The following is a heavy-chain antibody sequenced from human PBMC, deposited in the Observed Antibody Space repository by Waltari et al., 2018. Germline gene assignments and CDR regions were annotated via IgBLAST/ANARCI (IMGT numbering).Heavy chain of an antibody. J-gene: IGHJ4*02. Sequence: EVQLVESGGGLVQPGGCRRLACAASGFHFRSNWIAWVRQAPGRGLEWVANINQDGGETYYVDSVRGRFTISRDNARNSLYLQMDSLRDEDTALYYCARDRGWNTLDYWGQGTLVTVSS. CDR3: ARDRGWNTLDY. D-gene: IGHD6-19*01. V-gene: IGHV3-7*04. CDR2: INQDGGET. CDR1: GFHFRSNW.